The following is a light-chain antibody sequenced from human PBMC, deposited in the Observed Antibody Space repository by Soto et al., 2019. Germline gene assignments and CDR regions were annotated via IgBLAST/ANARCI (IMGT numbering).Light chain of an antibody. Sequence: EIVLTQSPATLSLSPGERATLSCRASQSVGTYLVWYQQKPGQTPRLLIYDASKRATGIPDRFSGSGSGTDFNLTISSLEPEDSAVYYCQQRRAWPRVFGGGTRME. J-gene: IGKJ4*01. CDR2: DAS. V-gene: IGKV3-11*01. CDR3: QQRRAWPRV. CDR1: QSVGTY.